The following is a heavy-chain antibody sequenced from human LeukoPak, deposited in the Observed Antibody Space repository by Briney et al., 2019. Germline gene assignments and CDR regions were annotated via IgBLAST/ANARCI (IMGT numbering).Heavy chain of an antibody. D-gene: IGHD2-15*01. CDR2: IYYSGST. J-gene: IGHJ4*02. Sequence: SETLSLTCTVSGGSISSYYWSWIRQPPGKGLEGIGYIYYSGSTNYNPSLKSRGTILADTSSNQYSMKLSSVNAADTAVYYCARDKGYCSGGSCYMGGLDYWGQGTLVTVSS. V-gene: IGHV4-59*01. CDR3: ARDKGYCSGGSCYMGGLDY. CDR1: GGSISSYY.